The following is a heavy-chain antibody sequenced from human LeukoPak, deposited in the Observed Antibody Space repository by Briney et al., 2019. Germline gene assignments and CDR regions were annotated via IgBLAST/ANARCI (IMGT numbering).Heavy chain of an antibody. J-gene: IGHJ1*01. CDR2: TYSGGSR. CDR1: GFTFSNNY. Sequence: GGSLRLSCAASGFTFSNNYMSWVRQAPGKGLEWVSATYSGGSRYYADSVEGRFTISSDNSKNTLYLQMNSLKAEDTAIYYCARAQDYCSGTTCYGYFQHWGQGTLVTVSS. D-gene: IGHD2-15*01. V-gene: IGHV3-53*01. CDR3: ARAQDYCSGTTCYGYFQH.